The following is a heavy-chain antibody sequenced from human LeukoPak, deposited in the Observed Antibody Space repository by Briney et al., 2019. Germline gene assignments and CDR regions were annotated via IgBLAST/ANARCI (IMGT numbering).Heavy chain of an antibody. CDR3: ARKVEYSSSWYQTNYYGMDV. V-gene: IGHV4-34*01. CDR1: GGSFSGYY. J-gene: IGHJ6*02. D-gene: IGHD6-13*01. Sequence: SETLSLTCAVYGGSFSGYYWSWIRQPPGKGLEWIGEINHSGSTNYNPSLKSRVTISVDTSKNQFSLKLSSVTAADTAVYYCARKVEYSSSWYQTNYYGMDVWGQGTTVTVSS. CDR2: INHSGST.